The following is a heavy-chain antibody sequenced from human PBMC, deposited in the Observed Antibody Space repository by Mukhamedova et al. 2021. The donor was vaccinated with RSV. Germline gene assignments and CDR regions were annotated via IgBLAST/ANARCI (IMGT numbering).Heavy chain of an antibody. D-gene: IGHD2-2*02. J-gene: IGHJ4*03. CDR2: ISAYSGNT. V-gene: IGHV1-18*01. CDR3: ASDYSPRVGDCTSTSCYSFDGLGYFDY. Sequence: QAPGQGLEWMGWISAYSGNTNYAQKLQGRVTMTTDTSTSTAYMELRSLRSDDTAVYYFASDYSPRVGDCTSTSCYSFDGLGYFDY.